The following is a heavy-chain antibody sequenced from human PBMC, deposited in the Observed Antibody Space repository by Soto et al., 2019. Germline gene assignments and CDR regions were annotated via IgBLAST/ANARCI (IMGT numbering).Heavy chain of an antibody. D-gene: IGHD5-12*01. CDR2: INLNSGDT. V-gene: IGHV1-2*02. J-gene: IGHJ5*02. CDR1: GDTFTDSS. Sequence: GASVKVSCKTSGDTFTDSSMHWVRQAPGQGLGWMGWINLNSGDTNYAEKFRGRVTMTRDTSIITAYMESTRLKSDDTAVYYCARDLGGYDLYGPDTWGQGTLVTVSS. CDR3: ARDLGGYDLYGPDT.